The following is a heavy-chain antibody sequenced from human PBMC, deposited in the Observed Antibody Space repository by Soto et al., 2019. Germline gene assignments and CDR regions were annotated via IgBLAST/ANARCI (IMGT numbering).Heavy chain of an antibody. CDR1: GYTFTSYG. D-gene: IGHD4-17*01. V-gene: IGHV1-18*04. CDR2: ISPLKGRT. CDR3: AMDYGDRPEYFKH. Sequence: QVQLLQSGPDLKRPGASMKVSCKASGYTFTSYGIIWVRQAPGQVLEWMAWISPLKGRTQYSQKAQGRVTLSTDTSSNTAYMEMTTLRVDDTAVYYCAMDYGDRPEYFKHWGQGTLVTVS. J-gene: IGHJ1*01.